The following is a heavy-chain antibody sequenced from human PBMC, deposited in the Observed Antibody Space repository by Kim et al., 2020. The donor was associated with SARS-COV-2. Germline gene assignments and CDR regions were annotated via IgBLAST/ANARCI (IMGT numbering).Heavy chain of an antibody. CDR3: ARDLFWGTTGSYYYYGMDV. Sequence: ASVKVSCKASGYTFTSYGISWVRQAPGQGLEWMGWISAYNGNTNYAQKLQGRVTMTTDTSTSTAYMELRSLRSDDTAVYYCARDLFWGTTGSYYYYGMDVWGQGTTVTVSS. V-gene: IGHV1-18*01. CDR1: GYTFTSYG. D-gene: IGHD1-7*01. J-gene: IGHJ6*02. CDR2: ISAYNGNT.